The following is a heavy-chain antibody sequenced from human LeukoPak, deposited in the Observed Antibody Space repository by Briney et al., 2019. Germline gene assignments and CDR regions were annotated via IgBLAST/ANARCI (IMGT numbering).Heavy chain of an antibody. J-gene: IGHJ4*02. CDR1: GSSISSDYY. V-gene: IGHV4-38-2*01. CDR2: ISHGGST. Sequence: SETLSLTCAVSGSSISSDYYWGWIRQPPGKGLEWIGSISHGGSTYYSPSLESRLTISVDTSKNQFSLNLSSVTAADTAVYYCAGAPYNFWSTYLDYWGQGTLVTVSS. D-gene: IGHD3-3*01. CDR3: AGAPYNFWSTYLDY.